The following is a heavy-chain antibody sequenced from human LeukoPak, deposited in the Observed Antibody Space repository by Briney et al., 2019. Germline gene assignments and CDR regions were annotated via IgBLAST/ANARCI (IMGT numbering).Heavy chain of an antibody. J-gene: IGHJ5*02. CDR1: GFTFDDYG. CDR3: ARRGNYYGSGSNNWFDP. D-gene: IGHD3-10*01. V-gene: IGHV3-20*04. CDR2: INWNGGST. Sequence: PGGSLRLSCAASGFTFDDYGMSWVRQAPGKGLEWVSGINWNGGSTGYADSVKGRFTISRDNSKNTLYLQMNSLRAEDTAVYYCARRGNYYGSGSNNWFDPWGQGTLVTVSS.